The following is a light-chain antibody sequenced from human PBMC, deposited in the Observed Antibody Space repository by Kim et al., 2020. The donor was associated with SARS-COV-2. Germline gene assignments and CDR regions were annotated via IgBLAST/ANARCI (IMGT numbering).Light chain of an antibody. Sequence: SYELTQPPSVSVAPGKTARITCGGNNIGSKSVHWYQQKPGQAPVLAIYYDSDRPSGIPERFSGSNSGNTATLTISRVEAGDEADYYCQVWDSSSDHVV. V-gene: IGLV3-21*01. J-gene: IGLJ2*01. CDR2: YDS. CDR3: QVWDSSSDHVV. CDR1: NIGSKS.